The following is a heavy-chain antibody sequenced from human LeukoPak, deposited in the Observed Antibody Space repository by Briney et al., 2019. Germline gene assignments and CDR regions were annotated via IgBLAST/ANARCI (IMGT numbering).Heavy chain of an antibody. V-gene: IGHV6-1*01. D-gene: IGHD5-18*01. J-gene: IGHJ4*02. CDR3: AREVDTAMPFDY. Sequence: SQTLSLTCAISGDSVSTNSAAWNWIRQSPSRGLEWLGRTSYRSKSYNDYAVSVKSRITISPDTSKNQFFLPLNSLPPEDTAVYYCAREVDTAMPFDYWGQGTLVTVYS. CDR2: TSYRSKSYN. CDR1: GDSVSTNSAA.